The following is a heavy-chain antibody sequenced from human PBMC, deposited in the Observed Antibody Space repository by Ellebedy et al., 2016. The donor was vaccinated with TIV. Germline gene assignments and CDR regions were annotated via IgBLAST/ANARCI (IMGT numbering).Heavy chain of an antibody. D-gene: IGHD4-23*01. CDR1: GFTFSSYG. CDR3: AKERVHNGNPWDC. V-gene: IGHV3-30*18. Sequence: GESLKISXAASGFTFSSYGMHWARQAPGKGLEWVAVVSYDGSTKYYADSVKGRFTISRDNSENTLYLQMNSLRAEDTAVYYCAKERVHNGNPWDCWGQGTLVVVSS. J-gene: IGHJ4*02. CDR2: VSYDGSTK.